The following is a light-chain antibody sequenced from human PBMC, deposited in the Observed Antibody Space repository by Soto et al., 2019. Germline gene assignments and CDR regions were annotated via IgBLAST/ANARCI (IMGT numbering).Light chain of an antibody. CDR1: QTISSW. CDR2: KAS. CDR3: QQYNSYSPT. V-gene: IGKV1-5*03. Sequence: DIQMTQPPSTLSASVGDRVTTPCRASQTISSWLAWYQQKPGKAPNLLIYKASRLESGVPSRFSGSGSETEFTLTISGLQPGDSATYYCQQYNSYSPTFGQGTKVDIK. J-gene: IGKJ1*01.